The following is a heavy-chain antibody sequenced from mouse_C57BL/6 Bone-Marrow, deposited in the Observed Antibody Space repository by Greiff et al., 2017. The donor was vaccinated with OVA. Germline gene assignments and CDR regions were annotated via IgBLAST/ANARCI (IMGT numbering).Heavy chain of an antibody. CDR2: ISNLAYSI. Sequence: EVKLVESGGGLVQPGGSLKLSCAASGFTFSDYGMAWVRQAPRKGLEWVAFISNLAYSIYYADTVTGRFTISRENAKNTLYLEMSSPRSEDTAMYYCARKGDYYGSSYWYFDVWGTGTTVTVSS. CDR1: GFTFSDYG. D-gene: IGHD1-1*01. J-gene: IGHJ1*03. V-gene: IGHV5-15*04. CDR3: ARKGDYYGSSYWYFDV.